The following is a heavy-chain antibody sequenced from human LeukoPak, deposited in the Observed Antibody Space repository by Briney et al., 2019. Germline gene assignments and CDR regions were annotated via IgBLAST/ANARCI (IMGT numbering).Heavy chain of an antibody. D-gene: IGHD3-10*01. CDR2: ISYGGSNK. V-gene: IGHV3-30*18. CDR1: GFTFSSSG. J-gene: IGHJ4*02. CDR3: AKELGFTNYFDY. Sequence: GGSLRLSCAASGFTFSSSGMHWVRQAPGKGLEWVAVISYGGSNKYYADSVKGRFTISRDNSKNTLYLQMNSLRAEDTAVYYCAKELGFTNYFDYWGQGTLVTVS.